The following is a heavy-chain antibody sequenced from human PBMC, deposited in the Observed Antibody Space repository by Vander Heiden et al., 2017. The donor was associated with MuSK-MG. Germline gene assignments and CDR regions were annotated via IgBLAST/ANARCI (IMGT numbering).Heavy chain of an antibody. CDR3: ASRVGISAAEPFDY. CDR2: IYHSGST. V-gene: IGHV4-38-2*01. J-gene: IGHJ4*02. D-gene: IGHD6-13*01. CDR1: GYSITSGYY. Sequence: QSRREGADIAVVDLSETLTLTCAVSGYSITSGYYWGWIRQPPGKGLEWIGSIYHSGSTYYNPSLKSRVTISVDTSKNQFSLRLSPVTAADTAVYYCASRVGISAAEPFDYWGQGTLVTVSS.